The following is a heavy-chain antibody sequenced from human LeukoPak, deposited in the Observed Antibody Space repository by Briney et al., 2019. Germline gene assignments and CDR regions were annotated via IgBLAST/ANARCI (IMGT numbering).Heavy chain of an antibody. V-gene: IGHV4-39*07. CDR2: IYYSGNT. CDR1: GDSFTSGSYY. CDR3: ASRVEESFDY. Sequence: SETLSLTCTVSGDSFTSGSYYWGWIRQPPGRGLEWIGSIYYSGNTYYNPSLKSRVTISVDTSKNQFSLKLSSVTAADTAVYYCASRVEESFDYWGQGTLVTVSS. J-gene: IGHJ4*02. D-gene: IGHD5/OR15-5a*01.